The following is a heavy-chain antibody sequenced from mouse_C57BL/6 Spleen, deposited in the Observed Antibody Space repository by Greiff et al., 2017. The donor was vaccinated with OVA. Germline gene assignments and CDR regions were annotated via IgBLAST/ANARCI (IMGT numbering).Heavy chain of an antibody. CDR2: IHPNSGST. Sequence: QVQLQQPGAELVKPGASVKLSCKASGYTFTSYWMHWVKQRPGQGLEWIGMIHPNSGSTNYNEKFKSKATLTVDKSSSTAYMQLSSLTSEDSAVYYCARDDYDRNVDYWGQGTTLTVSS. D-gene: IGHD2-4*01. V-gene: IGHV1-64*01. CDR1: GYTFTSYW. J-gene: IGHJ2*01. CDR3: ARDDYDRNVDY.